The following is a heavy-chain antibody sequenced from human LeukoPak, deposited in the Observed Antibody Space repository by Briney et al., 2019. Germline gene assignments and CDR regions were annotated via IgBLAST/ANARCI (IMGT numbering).Heavy chain of an antibody. Sequence: PGGSLRLSCAASGFAFDTYSMDWVRQAPGMGLEWLSYISSSSDVIYYADSVKGRFTISRDNAKNSLYLQMNSLRAEDTAVYYCTRDPTRRFDYWGQGTLVTVSS. J-gene: IGHJ4*02. D-gene: IGHD2-15*01. CDR3: TRDPTRRFDY. CDR2: ISSSSDVI. V-gene: IGHV3-48*01. CDR1: GFAFDTYS.